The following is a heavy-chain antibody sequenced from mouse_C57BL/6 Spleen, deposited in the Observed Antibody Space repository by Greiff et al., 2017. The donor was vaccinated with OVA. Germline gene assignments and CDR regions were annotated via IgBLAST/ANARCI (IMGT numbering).Heavy chain of an antibody. CDR3: AREGRLLLWFAY. CDR2: ISDGGSYT. D-gene: IGHD2-3*01. Sequence: VQLQQSGGGLVKPGGSLKLSCAASGFTFSSYAMSWVRQTPEKRLEWVATISDGGSYTYYPDHVQGRFTISRDNAKNNLYLQMSHLKSEDTAMYYCAREGRLLLWFAYWGQGTLVTVSA. V-gene: IGHV5-4*01. J-gene: IGHJ3*01. CDR1: GFTFSSYA.